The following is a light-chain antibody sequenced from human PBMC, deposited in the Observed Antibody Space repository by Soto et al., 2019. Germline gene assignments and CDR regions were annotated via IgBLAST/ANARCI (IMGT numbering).Light chain of an antibody. Sequence: DVVMTQSPLSLPVTLGQPVSISCRSSQSLVYSDGNTYLNWFHQRPGQSPRRLIYKVSNRDSGVPDRFSGSGSGTDFTLTISSLEPEDFAVYYCQQRSIWPWTFGQGTKVDIK. CDR1: QSLVYSDGNTY. CDR2: KVS. J-gene: IGKJ1*01. V-gene: IGKV2-30*01. CDR3: QQRSIWPWT.